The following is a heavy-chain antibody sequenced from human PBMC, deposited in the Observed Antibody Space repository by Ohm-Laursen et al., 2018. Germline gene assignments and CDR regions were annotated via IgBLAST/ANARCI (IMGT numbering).Heavy chain of an antibody. CDR1: GGSISSYY. J-gene: IGHJ6*02. CDR2: IYTSGST. CDR3: ARDQDDFWSGYAPYYYYGMDV. D-gene: IGHD3-3*01. Sequence: SDTLSLTCTVSGGSISSYYWSWIRQPAGKGLEWIGRIYTSGSTNYNPSLKSRVTMSVDTSKNQFSLKLSSVTAADTAVYYCARDQDDFWSGYAPYYYYGMDVWGQGTTVTVSS. V-gene: IGHV4-4*07.